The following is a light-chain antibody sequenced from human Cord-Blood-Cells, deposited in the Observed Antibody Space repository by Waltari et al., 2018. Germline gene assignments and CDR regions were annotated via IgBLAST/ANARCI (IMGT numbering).Light chain of an antibody. CDR2: AAS. CDR3: QQLNSYPRT. J-gene: IGKJ1*01. Sequence: IQLIQSPSSLSASVGDRVTITCRASQGISSYLAWYQQKPGKAPKLLIYAASTLQSGVPSSFSGSGSGTDFTLTISSLQPEDFATYYCQQLNSYPRTFGQGTKVEIK. V-gene: IGKV1-9*01. CDR1: QGISSY.